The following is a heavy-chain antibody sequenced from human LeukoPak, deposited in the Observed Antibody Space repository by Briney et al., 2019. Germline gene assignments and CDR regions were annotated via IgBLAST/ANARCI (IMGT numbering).Heavy chain of an antibody. V-gene: IGHV3-23*01. CDR1: GFTFSSYG. D-gene: IGHD6-19*01. CDR3: AKEPPRESSGWFYYFDY. CDR2: ISGSGGST. Sequence: GGSLRLSCAASGFTFSSYGMSWVRQAPGKGLEWVSAISGSGGSTYYADSVKGRFTISRDNSKNTLYLQMNSLRAEDTAVYYCAKEPPRESSGWFYYFDYWGQGTLVTVSS. J-gene: IGHJ4*02.